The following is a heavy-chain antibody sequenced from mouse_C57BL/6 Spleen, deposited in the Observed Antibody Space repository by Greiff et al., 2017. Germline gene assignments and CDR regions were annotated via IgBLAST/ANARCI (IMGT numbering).Heavy chain of an antibody. CDR2: IYPSNSDT. J-gene: IGHJ4*01. CDR3: ARGDYYGAMDY. Sequence: QVQLKQPGAELVRPGSSVKLSCKASGYTFTSYWMDWVKQRPGQGLAWIGNIYPSNSDTHYTKKFKDKATLTVDKSSSTAYMQLSSLTSEDSAVYFVARGDYYGAMDYWGQGTSVTVSS. D-gene: IGHD2-1*01. CDR1: GYTFTSYW. V-gene: IGHV1-61*01.